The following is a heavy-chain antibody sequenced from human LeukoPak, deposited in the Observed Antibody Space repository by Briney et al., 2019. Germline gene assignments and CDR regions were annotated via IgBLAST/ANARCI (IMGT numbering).Heavy chain of an antibody. J-gene: IGHJ6*02. V-gene: IGHV4-30-2*01. CDR2: IYHSGST. Sequence: TSETLSLTCAVSGGSISSGGYSWSWIRQPPGKGLEWIGYIYHSGSTYYNPSLKSRVTISVDRSKNQFSLKLSSVTAADTAVYYCARRYSSSWYYYYGMDVWGQGTTVTVSS. CDR1: GGSISSGGYS. CDR3: ARRYSSSWYYYYGMDV. D-gene: IGHD6-13*01.